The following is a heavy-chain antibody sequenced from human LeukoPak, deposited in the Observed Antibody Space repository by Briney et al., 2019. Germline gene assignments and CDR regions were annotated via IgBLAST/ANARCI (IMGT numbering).Heavy chain of an antibody. J-gene: IGHJ4*02. CDR3: ARRTMRGVRYYFDY. CDR1: GFTFDDYG. CDR2: INWNGGST. Sequence: GGSLRLSCAASGFTFDDYGMSWVRQAPGKGLEWVSGINWNGGSTGYADSVKGRFTISRDNAKNSLYLQMNSLRAEDTALYYCARRTMRGVRYYFDYWGQGTLVTVSS. V-gene: IGHV3-20*04. D-gene: IGHD3-10*01.